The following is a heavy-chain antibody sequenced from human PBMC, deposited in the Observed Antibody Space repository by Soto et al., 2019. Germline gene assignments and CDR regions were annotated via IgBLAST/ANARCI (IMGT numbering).Heavy chain of an antibody. CDR2: VNPHSGAT. D-gene: IGHD1-26*01. V-gene: IGHV1-2*04. CDR1: GYTFTAYY. Sequence: ASVKVSCKASGYTFTAYYIHWLRQAPGQGLEWMGWVNPHSGATVFAQKFLGSVTLTTDTSINTAYMELTSLASDDTALYYCARPPNPWEPYAFHIWGHGTLVTVSS. J-gene: IGHJ3*02. CDR3: ARPPNPWEPYAFHI.